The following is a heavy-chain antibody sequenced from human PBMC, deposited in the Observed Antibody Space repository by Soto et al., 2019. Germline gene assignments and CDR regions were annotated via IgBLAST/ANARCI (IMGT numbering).Heavy chain of an antibody. Sequence: SVKVSCKTSGFTFADSAVQWVRQARGQRLEWMGRIVVVSGKTDYPQKFQERITITRDMSTSTAYMELSSLRSEDTAVYYCAALYPGIAVAGPDAFDIWGQGTMVTVSS. CDR2: IVVVSGKT. J-gene: IGHJ3*02. V-gene: IGHV1-58*01. CDR1: GFTFADSA. D-gene: IGHD6-19*01. CDR3: AALYPGIAVAGPDAFDI.